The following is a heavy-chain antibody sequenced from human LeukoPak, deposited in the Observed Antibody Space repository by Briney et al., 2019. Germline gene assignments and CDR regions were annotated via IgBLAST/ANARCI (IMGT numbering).Heavy chain of an antibody. CDR3: ARGGLPVFYYYMDV. V-gene: IGHV1-2*02. CDR2: INPNSGGT. Sequence: ASVKVSCKASGYTFTGYFMHWVRQAPGQGLEWMGWINPNSGGTNYAQKFQGRVTMTTDTSVSTAYMDLSRLTSDDTAAYYCARGGLPVFYYYMDVWGKGTTVTISS. CDR1: GYTFTGYF. J-gene: IGHJ6*03. D-gene: IGHD2-15*01.